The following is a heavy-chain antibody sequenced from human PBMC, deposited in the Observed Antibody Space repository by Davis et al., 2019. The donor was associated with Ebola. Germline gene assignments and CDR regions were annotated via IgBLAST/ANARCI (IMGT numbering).Heavy chain of an antibody. CDR2: ISSSGSTI. J-gene: IGHJ6*02. D-gene: IGHD2-2*01. Sequence: GESLKISCAASGFTFSSYGMHWVRQAPGKGLEWVSYISSSGSTIYYADSVKGRFTISRDNAKNSLYLQMNSLRAEDTAVYYCARGGDIVVVPAAPRGYYYYGMDVWGQGTTVTVSS. CDR3: ARGGDIVVVPAAPRGYYYYGMDV. V-gene: IGHV3-48*04. CDR1: GFTFSSYG.